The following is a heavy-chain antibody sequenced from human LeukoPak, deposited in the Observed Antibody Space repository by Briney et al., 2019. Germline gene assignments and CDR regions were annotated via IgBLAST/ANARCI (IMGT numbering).Heavy chain of an antibody. Sequence: SETLSLTCTVSRGSFSGYYWSWIRPPPGKGLEWIGYIYYSGGTHYNPSLKSRVTISVDTSKNQFSLKLSSVTAADTAVYYCARVRRLIQLSDLWFDYWGQGTLVTVSS. D-gene: IGHD5-18*01. V-gene: IGHV4-59*12. CDR3: ARVRRLIQLSDLWFDY. CDR1: RGSFSGYY. CDR2: IYYSGGT. J-gene: IGHJ4*02.